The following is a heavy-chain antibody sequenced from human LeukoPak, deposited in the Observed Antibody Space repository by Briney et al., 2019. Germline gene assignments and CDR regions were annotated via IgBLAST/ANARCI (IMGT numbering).Heavy chain of an antibody. J-gene: IGHJ4*02. CDR1: GGSISSYY. CDR3: ARHYYDSSGDFDY. D-gene: IGHD3-22*01. V-gene: IGHV4-59*08. CDR2: IYYSGST. Sequence: SETLSLTCTVSGGSISSYYWSWIRQPPGKGLEWIGYIYYSGSTNYNPSLKSRVTISVDTSKNQFSLKLSSVTAADTAVYYCARHYYDSSGDFDYWGQGTLVTVSS.